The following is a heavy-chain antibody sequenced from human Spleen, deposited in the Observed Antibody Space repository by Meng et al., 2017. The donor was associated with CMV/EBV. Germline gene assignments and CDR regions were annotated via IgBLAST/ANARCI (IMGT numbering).Heavy chain of an antibody. CDR2: ITSNGFNK. Sequence: GGSLRLSCAASGLTFSTSALHWVRQAPGMGLQWVSLITSNGFNKYYADSVKGRFTISRDNSKNTVDLHMSSLRVDDTAVYYCARSGYNGYGLDVWGQGTTVTVSS. CDR3: ARSGYNGYGLDV. V-gene: IGHV3-30*04. CDR1: GLTFSTSA. D-gene: IGHD5-24*01. J-gene: IGHJ6*02.